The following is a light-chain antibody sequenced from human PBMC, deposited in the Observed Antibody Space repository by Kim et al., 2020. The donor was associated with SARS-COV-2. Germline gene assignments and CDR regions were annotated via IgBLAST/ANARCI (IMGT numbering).Light chain of an antibody. Sequence: GQTVTISCSGSNDNIGMNTVNWYQQLPGAAPEFLMYCNKQRPSGVPDRFSGSKSGTSASLAISGLQSEDEANYYCAAWDESLNAYVFGTGTKVTDL. CDR2: CNK. CDR1: NDNIGMNT. J-gene: IGLJ1*01. CDR3: AAWDESLNAYV. V-gene: IGLV1-44*01.